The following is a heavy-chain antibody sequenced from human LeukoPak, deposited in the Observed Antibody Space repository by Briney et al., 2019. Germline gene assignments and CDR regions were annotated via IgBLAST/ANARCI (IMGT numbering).Heavy chain of an antibody. J-gene: IGHJ4*02. Sequence: PGGSLRLSCGASGVTFSSYGMHWVRQAPGKGLEWVAFIRYDGSQKYYADSVKGRFTISRDNSKNTLHLQMNSLRAEDTAVYYCAKGLAYSFDYWGQGTLVTVSS. D-gene: IGHD3/OR15-3a*01. V-gene: IGHV3-30*02. CDR3: AKGLAYSFDY. CDR2: IRYDGSQK. CDR1: GVTFSSYG.